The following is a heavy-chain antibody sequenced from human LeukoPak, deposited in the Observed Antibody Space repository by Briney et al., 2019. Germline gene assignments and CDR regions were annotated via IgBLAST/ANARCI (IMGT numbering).Heavy chain of an antibody. CDR3: ARLWNYDYIWGSYRFFDY. CDR1: GGSFSGYY. V-gene: IGHV4-34*01. Sequence: SETLSLTCAVYGGSFSGYYWSWIRQPPGKGLEWIGEINHSGSTNYNPSLKSRVTISVDTSKNQFSLKLSSVTTADTAVYYCARLWNYDYIWGSYRFFDYWGQGTLVTVSS. CDR2: INHSGST. D-gene: IGHD3-16*02. J-gene: IGHJ4*02.